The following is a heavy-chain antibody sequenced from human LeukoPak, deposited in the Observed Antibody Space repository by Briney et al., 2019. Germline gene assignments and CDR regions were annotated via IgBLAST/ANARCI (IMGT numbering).Heavy chain of an antibody. CDR2: ISSSGSTI. CDR1: GFTFSSYE. Sequence: GGSLRLSCAASGFTFSSYEMNCVRQAPGRGRECVSYISSSGSTIYYADSVEGRFTISRDNAKNSLYLQMNSLRAEDTAVYYCARDGGYYDILTGYLSPYFDYWGQGTLVTVSS. CDR3: ARDGGYYDILTGYLSPYFDY. J-gene: IGHJ4*02. V-gene: IGHV3-48*03. D-gene: IGHD3-9*01.